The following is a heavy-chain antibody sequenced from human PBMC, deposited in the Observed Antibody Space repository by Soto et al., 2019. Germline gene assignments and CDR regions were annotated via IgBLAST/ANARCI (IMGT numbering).Heavy chain of an antibody. J-gene: IGHJ6*02. CDR2: STLTMIT. D-gene: IGHD3-3*01. V-gene: IGHV1-2*02. CDR1: RYTFTKYF. CDR3: ARDLAPRVEWLWGFPTSYLPGYGMDV. Sequence: ASVKVSCKASRYTFTKYFTQCRRQGPGQGHSGWDASTLTMITHYEQKFRGRVTITSDRSVSTAYMEMRSLRSEDTAVYYCARDLAPRVEWLWGFPTSYLPGYGMDVWGQGTTVTVSS.